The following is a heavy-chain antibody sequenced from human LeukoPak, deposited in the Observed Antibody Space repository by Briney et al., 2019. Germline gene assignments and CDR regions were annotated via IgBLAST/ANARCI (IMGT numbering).Heavy chain of an antibody. CDR3: AKAYYYDSSYDSAFDI. V-gene: IGHV3-23*01. J-gene: IGHJ3*02. CDR1: GFTFSSYA. Sequence: GGSLRLSCAASGFTFSSYAMSWVRQAPGKGLEWVSAISGSGGSTYYADSVKGRFTISRDNSKNTLYLQMNSLGAEDTAVYYCAKAYYYDSSYDSAFDIWGQGTMVTVSS. D-gene: IGHD3-22*01. CDR2: ISGSGGST.